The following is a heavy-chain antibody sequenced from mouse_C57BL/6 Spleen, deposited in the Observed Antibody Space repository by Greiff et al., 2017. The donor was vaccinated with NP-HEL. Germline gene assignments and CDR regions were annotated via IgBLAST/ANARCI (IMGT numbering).Heavy chain of an antibody. V-gene: IGHV1-76*01. CDR1: GYTFTDYY. Sequence: VQVVESGAELVRPGASVKLSCKASGYTFTDYYINWVKQRPGQGLEWIARIYPGSGNTYYNEKFKGKATLTAEKSSSTAYMQLSSLASEDSAVYFCAKWDYGSSPFAYWGQGTLVTVSA. CDR3: AKWDYGSSPFAY. D-gene: IGHD1-1*01. CDR2: IYPGSGNT. J-gene: IGHJ3*01.